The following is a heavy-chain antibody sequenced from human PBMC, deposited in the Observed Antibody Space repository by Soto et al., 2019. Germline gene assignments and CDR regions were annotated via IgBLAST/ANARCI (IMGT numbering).Heavy chain of an antibody. CDR1: GGTFSGYY. D-gene: IGHD6-6*01. J-gene: IGHJ5*02. CDR2: INHSGSS. Sequence: SETLSLTCAVYGGTFSGYYWSWIRQPPGKGLEWIGEINHSGSSNYNPSLKSRATISVDTSKNQFSQKLSSVTAADAAVYYCARAAYSSSHWFDPWGQGTLVTVSS. CDR3: ARAAYSSSHWFDP. V-gene: IGHV4-34*01.